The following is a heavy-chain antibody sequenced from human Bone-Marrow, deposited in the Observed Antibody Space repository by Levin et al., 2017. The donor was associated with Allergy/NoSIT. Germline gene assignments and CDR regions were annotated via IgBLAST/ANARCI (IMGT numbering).Heavy chain of an antibody. D-gene: IGHD3-10*01. V-gene: IGHV7-4-1*02. CDR1: GYTSATYA. CDR3: ARGAKLIFYYYDLDV. J-gene: IGHJ6*02. Sequence: PGGSLRLSCKASGYTSATYAMNWVRQAPGHGLEWMGWINTNTGNPTYAQGFTGRFVFSLDSSVSTAYLQISSLKAEDTAVYYCARGAKLIFYYYDLDVWGQGTTVTVSS. CDR2: INTNTGNP.